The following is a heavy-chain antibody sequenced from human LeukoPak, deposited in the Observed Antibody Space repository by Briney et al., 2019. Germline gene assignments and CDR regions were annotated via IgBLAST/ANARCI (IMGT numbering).Heavy chain of an antibody. CDR3: ARDHQTPGVVFDY. Sequence: PGGSLRLSCAASGFTFSSHWMCWVRQAPGKGLQWVANINQDGSEKYYVDSVKGRFTISRGNGKNSLHLQMNSLRADDTALYYCARDHQTPGVVFDYWGQGALVTVSS. D-gene: IGHD2-21*01. CDR1: GFTFSSHW. J-gene: IGHJ4*02. V-gene: IGHV3-7*01. CDR2: INQDGSEK.